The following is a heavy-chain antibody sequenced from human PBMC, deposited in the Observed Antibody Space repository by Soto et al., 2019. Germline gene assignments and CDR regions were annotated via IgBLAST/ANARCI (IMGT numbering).Heavy chain of an antibody. CDR3: AKGFIVVVTAIRPDDNFDV. CDR1: GFTFNTYA. V-gene: IGHV3-23*01. CDR2: ISGGGGSP. Sequence: EVQLLESGGGLVQPGGSLRLSCAASGFTFNTYAMNWVRQVPGKGLEWFASISGGGGSPYYADSVKGRFTVSRDTSKNSLYLQMTSLSAEDTAVYYCAKGFIVVVTAIRPDDNFDVWGQGTMVTVSS. J-gene: IGHJ3*01. D-gene: IGHD2-21*02.